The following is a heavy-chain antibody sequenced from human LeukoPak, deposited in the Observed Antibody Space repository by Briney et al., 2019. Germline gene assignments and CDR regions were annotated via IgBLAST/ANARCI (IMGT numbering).Heavy chain of an antibody. D-gene: IGHD4-17*01. CDR1: GGTFSSYA. CDR2: IIPIFGTA. V-gene: IGHV1-69*05. CDR3: ASRANYGDYGLDY. J-gene: IGHJ4*02. Sequence: AASVKVSCKASGGTFSSYAISWVRQAPGQRLEWMGRIIPIFGTANYAQKFQGRVTITTDESTSTAYMELSSLRSEDTAVYYCASRANYGDYGLDYWGQGTLVTVSS.